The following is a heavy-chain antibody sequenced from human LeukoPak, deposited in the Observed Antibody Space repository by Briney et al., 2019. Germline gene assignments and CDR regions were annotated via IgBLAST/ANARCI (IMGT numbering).Heavy chain of an antibody. CDR1: GGTFSSYA. Sequence: SVKVSCKASGGTFSSYAISWVRQAPGQGLEWMGGIIPIFGTANYAQEFQGRVTITADESTSTAYMELSSLRSEDTAVYYCARGFAYDSSGYYLPDHYWGQGTLVTVSS. CDR2: IIPIFGTA. CDR3: ARGFAYDSSGYYLPDHY. J-gene: IGHJ4*02. V-gene: IGHV1-69*13. D-gene: IGHD3-22*01.